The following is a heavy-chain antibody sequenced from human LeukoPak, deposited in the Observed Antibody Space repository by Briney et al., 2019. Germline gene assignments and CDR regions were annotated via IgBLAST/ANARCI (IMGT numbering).Heavy chain of an antibody. D-gene: IGHD2-2*02. CDR1: GFTFSSYN. V-gene: IGHV3-21*01. CDR2: ISSSSSYI. Sequence: PGGSLRLSCAASGFTFSSYNMNWVRQAPGKGLEWVSSISSSSSYINYADSVKGRFTISRDNSKNTLYLQMNSLRAEDTAVYYCAKDRGWGYTVGDYWGQGTLVTVSS. J-gene: IGHJ4*02. CDR3: AKDRGWGYTVGDY.